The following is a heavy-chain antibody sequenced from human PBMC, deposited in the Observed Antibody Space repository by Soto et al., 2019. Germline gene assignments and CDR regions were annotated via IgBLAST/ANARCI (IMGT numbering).Heavy chain of an antibody. D-gene: IGHD6-13*01. CDR3: ARADSSSWFWSWFDP. V-gene: IGHV4-4*02. J-gene: IGHJ5*02. Sequence: SETLSLTCAVSGGSISSSNWWSWVRQPPGKGLEWIGEIYHSVSTNYNPSLKSRVTISVDKSKNQFSLKLSSVTAADTAVYYCARADSSSWFWSWFDPWGPGTMVTVYS. CDR1: GGSISSSNW. CDR2: IYHSVST.